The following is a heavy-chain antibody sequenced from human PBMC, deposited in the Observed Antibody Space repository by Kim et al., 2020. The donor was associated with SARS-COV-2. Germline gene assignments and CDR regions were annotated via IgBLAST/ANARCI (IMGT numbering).Heavy chain of an antibody. CDR3: ARDSFPDVDYYG. V-gene: IGHV4-31*03. J-gene: IGHJ6*01. CDR1: GGSISSGGYY. Sequence: SETLSLTCTVSGGSISSGGYYWSWIRPDPGKGLEWNGYSYYSGRTYYNPFLKRRVTISVDTYKYQFPLKISSMTAAPTVEYCCARDSFPDVDYYG. CDR2: SYYSGRT.